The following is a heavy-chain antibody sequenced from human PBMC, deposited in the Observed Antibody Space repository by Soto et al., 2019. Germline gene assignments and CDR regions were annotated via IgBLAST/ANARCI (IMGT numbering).Heavy chain of an antibody. CDR1: GFTFSSYA. CDR2: ISGSGGST. CDR3: AKDIYFVLVPLYYYYGMVV. Sequence: PGGSLRLSCAASGFTFSSYAMSWVGQAQGKGRELVSAISGSGGSTYYADSVKGRFTISRDNSKNTLYLQMNSLRAEDTAVYYCAKDIYFVLVPLYYYYGMVVWGQGTTVTVFS. J-gene: IGHJ6*02. D-gene: IGHD3-16*01. V-gene: IGHV3-23*01.